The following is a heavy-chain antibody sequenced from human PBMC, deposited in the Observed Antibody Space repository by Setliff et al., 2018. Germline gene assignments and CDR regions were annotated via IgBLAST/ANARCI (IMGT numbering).Heavy chain of an antibody. CDR2: ISSNGGST. D-gene: IGHD2-15*01. V-gene: IGHV3-64D*09. J-gene: IGHJ3*02. Sequence: PAGSLKLSCSASGFTFSSYALHWVRQAPGKGLEYVSYISSNGGSTYYADSVKGRFTISRDNSKNTLYLQMSSLRGEDTAVYYCVKGNCSGGSCYLGAFDIWGQGTMVTVSS. CDR1: GFTFSSYA. CDR3: VKGNCSGGSCYLGAFDI.